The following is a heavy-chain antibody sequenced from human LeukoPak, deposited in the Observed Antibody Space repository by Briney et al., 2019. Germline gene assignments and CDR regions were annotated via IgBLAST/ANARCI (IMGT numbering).Heavy chain of an antibody. V-gene: IGHV3-7*03. CDR3: ARSYMAYDILTGYPEAVFDP. Sequence: PGGSLRLSCAASGFTFSSYWMNWVRQAPGKGLEWVANIKQEGSEKYYVDSVKGRFTISRDNSKKSLYLQMNSLKASDTAMYYCARSYMAYDILTGYPEAVFDPWGQGTLVTVSS. CDR1: GFTFSSYW. D-gene: IGHD3-9*01. J-gene: IGHJ5*02. CDR2: IKQEGSEK.